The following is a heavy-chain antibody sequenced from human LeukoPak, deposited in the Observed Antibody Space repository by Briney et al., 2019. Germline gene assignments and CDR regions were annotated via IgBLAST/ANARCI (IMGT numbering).Heavy chain of an antibody. J-gene: IGHJ3*02. D-gene: IGHD6-13*01. V-gene: IGHV3-20*04. Sequence: GGSLRLSCAASGFTFSTYEMNWVRQAPGKGLEWVSGINWNGGSTGYADSVKGRFTISRDNAKNSLYLQMNSLRAEDTALYYCARDRNPDSRESSAFDIWGQGTMVTVSS. CDR3: ARDRNPDSRESSAFDI. CDR2: INWNGGST. CDR1: GFTFSTYE.